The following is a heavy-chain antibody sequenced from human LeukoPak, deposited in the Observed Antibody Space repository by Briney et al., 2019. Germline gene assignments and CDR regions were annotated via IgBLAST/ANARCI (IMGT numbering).Heavy chain of an antibody. CDR2: IIPIFGTA. CDR3: ARLGYCSSTSCLGAFDI. Sequence: ASVKVSCKASGGTFSSYAISWVRQAPGQGLEWMGGIIPIFGTANYAQKFQGRVTITADESTSTAYMELSSLRSEDTAVYFCARLGYCSSTSCLGAFDIWGQGTMVTVSS. D-gene: IGHD2-2*01. CDR1: GGTFSSYA. J-gene: IGHJ3*02. V-gene: IGHV1-69*13.